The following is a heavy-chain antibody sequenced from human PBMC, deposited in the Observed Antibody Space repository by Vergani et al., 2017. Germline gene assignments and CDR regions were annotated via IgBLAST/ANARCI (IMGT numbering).Heavy chain of an antibody. CDR2: IYHSGST. CDR3: ARKSHIVATYYYYYYMDV. J-gene: IGHJ6*03. Sequence: QVQLQESGPGLVKPSGTLSLTCAVSGGSISSSNWWSWVRQPPGKGLEWIGEIYHSGSTNYNPTLKSRVTISVDKSKNQFSLKLSSVTAADTDMYYCARKSHIVATYYYYYYMDVWGKGTTVTVSS. CDR1: GGSISSSNW. D-gene: IGHD5-12*01. V-gene: IGHV4-4*02.